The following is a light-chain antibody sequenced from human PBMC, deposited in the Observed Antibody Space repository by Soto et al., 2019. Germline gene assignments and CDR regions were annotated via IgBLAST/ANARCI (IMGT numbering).Light chain of an antibody. J-gene: IGKJ1*01. CDR2: GAS. Sequence: EIGVTQSPGTLSLSAGVRATLSCRASQTVINNFLAWNQQKPGQAPSLLISGASFRAAGIPDRFNGSGSGEDVTLTIRGLEPEYFAVYYWQQYGGSPPLTFGQGTKVEI. CDR3: QQYGGSPPLT. CDR1: QTVINNF. V-gene: IGKV3-20*01.